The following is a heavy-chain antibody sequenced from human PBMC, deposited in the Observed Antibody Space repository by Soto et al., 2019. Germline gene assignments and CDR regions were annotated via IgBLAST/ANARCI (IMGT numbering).Heavy chain of an antibody. D-gene: IGHD3-10*02. Sequence: QVQLVESGGGVVQPGRSLRLSCAASGFIFNRFGMHWVRQAPGKGLEWVSVISYDGNNKYYADSVKGRFTISRDNSQNILYLQMNSLRLEDTALYYCAKAVDISVRGVPPSDYWVQGTLVTVSS. CDR1: GFIFNRFG. V-gene: IGHV3-30*18. J-gene: IGHJ4*02. CDR3: AKAVDISVRGVPPSDY. CDR2: ISYDGNNK.